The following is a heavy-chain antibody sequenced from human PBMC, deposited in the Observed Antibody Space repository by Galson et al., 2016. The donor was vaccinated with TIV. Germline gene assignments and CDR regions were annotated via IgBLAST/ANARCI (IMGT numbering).Heavy chain of an antibody. CDR1: GGSFSTHT. CDR3: AKDRNTALDTYYYYYGMDV. CDR2: IVPLFRTT. D-gene: IGHD5-18*01. V-gene: IGHV1-69*13. J-gene: IGHJ6*02. Sequence: SVKASCKASGGSFSTHTFNWVRQAPGQGLEWMGGIVPLFRTTNSAQKFQGRVTFTADESSSTAYMEVSRLTSDDTAVYYCAKDRNTALDTYYYYYGMDVWGQGTTVTVSS.